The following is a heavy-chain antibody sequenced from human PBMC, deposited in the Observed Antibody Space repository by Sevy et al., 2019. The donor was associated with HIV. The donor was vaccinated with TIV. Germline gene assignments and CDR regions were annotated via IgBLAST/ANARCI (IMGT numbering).Heavy chain of an antibody. CDR1: EFTFSSYW. V-gene: IGHV3-7*01. D-gene: IGHD1-26*01. CDR2: IKQDGSEK. CDR3: ARSGGSYDYGMDV. J-gene: IGHJ6*02. Sequence: GGSLRLSCAASEFTFSSYWTSWVRQAPGKGLEWVANIKQDGSEKYYVDSVKGRFTISRDNAKNSLYLQMNSLRAEDTAVYYCARSGGSYDYGMDVWGQGTTVTVSS.